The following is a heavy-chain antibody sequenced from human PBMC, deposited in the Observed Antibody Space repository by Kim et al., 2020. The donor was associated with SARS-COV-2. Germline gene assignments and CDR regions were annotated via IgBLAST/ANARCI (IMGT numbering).Heavy chain of an antibody. D-gene: IGHD3-10*01. CDR2: IIPIFGTA. J-gene: IGHJ4*02. Sequence: SSVKVPCKASGGTFSSYAISWVRQAPGQGLEWMGGIIPIFGTANYAQKFQGRVTITADESTSTAYMELSSLRSEDTAVYYCARIRGSGSYYGPIDYWGQGTPVTVSS. CDR3: ARIRGSGSYYGPIDY. CDR1: GGTFSSYA. V-gene: IGHV1-69*13.